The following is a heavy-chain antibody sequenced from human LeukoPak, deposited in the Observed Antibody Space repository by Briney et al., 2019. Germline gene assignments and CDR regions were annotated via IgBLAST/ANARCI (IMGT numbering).Heavy chain of an antibody. J-gene: IGHJ4*02. CDR3: ATYGGNSDY. D-gene: IGHD4-23*01. CDR1: GFTFSNYW. V-gene: IGHV3-21*01. CDR2: ISYSGTYI. Sequence: GGSLRLSRAASGFTFSNYWMNWVRQAPGKGLEWVSSISYSGTYIYYGDSVKGRFTISRDNAQNSLYLQMNSLRAEDTAVYYCATYGGNSDYWGQGTLVTVSS.